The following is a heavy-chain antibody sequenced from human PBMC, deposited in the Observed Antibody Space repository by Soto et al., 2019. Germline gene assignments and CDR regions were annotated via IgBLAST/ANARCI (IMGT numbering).Heavy chain of an antibody. Sequence: SETLSLTCTVSGGSISSYYWSWIRQPPGKGLEWIGYIYYSGSTNYNPSLKSRFTISVDTSKDQFSLKLSSVTAADTAVYYCARGPYDYIWGSYRRAPGYFDYWGQGTLVTVSS. CDR1: GGSISSYY. CDR2: IYYSGST. J-gene: IGHJ4*02. CDR3: ARGPYDYIWGSYRRAPGYFDY. D-gene: IGHD3-16*02. V-gene: IGHV4-59*08.